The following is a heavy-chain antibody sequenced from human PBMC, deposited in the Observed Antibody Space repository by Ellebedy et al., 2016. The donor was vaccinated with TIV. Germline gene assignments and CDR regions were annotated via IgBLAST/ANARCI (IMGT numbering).Heavy chain of an antibody. CDR2: IIPIFGTA. J-gene: IGHJ6*02. D-gene: IGHD3-10*02. CDR3: AREGGVFGEFPGQNYYYYGMDV. Sequence: SVKVSXXASGGTFSSYAISWVRQAPGQGLEWMGGIIPIFGTANYAQKFQGRVTITADESTSTAYMELSSLRSEDTAVYYCAREGGVFGEFPGQNYYYYGMDVWGQGTTVTVSS. V-gene: IGHV1-69*13. CDR1: GGTFSSYA.